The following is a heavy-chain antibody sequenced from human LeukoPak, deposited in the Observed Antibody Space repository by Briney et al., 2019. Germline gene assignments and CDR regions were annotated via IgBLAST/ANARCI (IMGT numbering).Heavy chain of an antibody. V-gene: IGHV3-74*01. J-gene: IGHJ4*02. CDR1: GFTFSSSW. CDR2: IHSAGTTA. Sequence: GGSLRLSCAASGFTFSSSWMHWVRQVPGKGLVWVSRIHSAGTTATYADSVKGRFTISRDNAKNTLYLQMNSLRAEDTAVYYCAREVRDGYGVDYWGQGTLVTVSS. D-gene: IGHD5-24*01. CDR3: AREVRDGYGVDY.